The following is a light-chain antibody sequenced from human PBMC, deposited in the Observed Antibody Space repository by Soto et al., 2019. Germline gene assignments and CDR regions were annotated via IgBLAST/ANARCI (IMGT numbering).Light chain of an antibody. CDR2: DAS. CDR1: QSISSW. J-gene: IGKJ2*01. V-gene: IGKV1-5*01. CDR3: HQYNSYSPYT. Sequence: DIQMTQSPSTLSASVGDRVTITCRASQSISSWLAWYQQKPGKAPKLLIYDASSLKSGVPSRFSGSGSGTEFTLTISSLQPDDFATYYCHQYNSYSPYTFGQGTKLEIK.